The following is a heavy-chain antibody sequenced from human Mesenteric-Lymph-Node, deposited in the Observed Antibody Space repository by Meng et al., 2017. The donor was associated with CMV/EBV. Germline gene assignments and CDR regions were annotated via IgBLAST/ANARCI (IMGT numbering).Heavy chain of an antibody. Sequence: GESLKISCEAYGYTFSTYWIGWVRQLPGKGLEWMEITYPGDSDTRANTRYSPSFQGQVTISADKSINTAYLQWSSLEASDTAMYYCARLLSGSNFDYWGQGTLVTVSS. CDR3: ARLLSGSNFDY. CDR1: GYTFSTYW. V-gene: IGHV5-51*01. D-gene: IGHD1-26*01. CDR2: TYPGDSDTRANT. J-gene: IGHJ4*02.